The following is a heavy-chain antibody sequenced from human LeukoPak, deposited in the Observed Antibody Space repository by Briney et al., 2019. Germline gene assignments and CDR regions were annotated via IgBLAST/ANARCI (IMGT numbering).Heavy chain of an antibody. Sequence: GGSLRLSCAASGFTFSDNSMDWVRQAPGKGLEWVSYITTSSTTMYYADSVKGRFTISRDNAKNTLYLQMNSLRVEDTAVYYCAKGMWVVRGVIGDAFDIWGQGTMVTVSS. V-gene: IGHV3-48*01. CDR2: ITTSSTTM. D-gene: IGHD3-10*01. CDR3: AKGMWVVRGVIGDAFDI. CDR1: GFTFSDNS. J-gene: IGHJ3*02.